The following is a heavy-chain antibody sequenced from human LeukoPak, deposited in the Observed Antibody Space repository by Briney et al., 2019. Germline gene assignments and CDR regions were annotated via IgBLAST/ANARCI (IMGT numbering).Heavy chain of an antibody. CDR1: GFTFSNYG. Sequence: GGSLRLSCAASGFTFSNYGMHWVRQAPGKGLEWVAVIWYDGSNKYYSDSVRGRFTISRDNSKNTLYLQMNSLRAEDTAVYYCARGYDYGDYGVVEWGQGTLVAVSS. V-gene: IGHV3-33*01. CDR3: ARGYDYGDYGVVE. J-gene: IGHJ4*02. CDR2: IWYDGSNK. D-gene: IGHD4-17*01.